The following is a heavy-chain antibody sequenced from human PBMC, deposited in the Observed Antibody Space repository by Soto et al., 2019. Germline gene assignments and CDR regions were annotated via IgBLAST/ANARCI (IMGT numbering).Heavy chain of an antibody. J-gene: IGHJ4*02. V-gene: IGHV3-33*01. D-gene: IGHD1-26*01. Sequence: VQLVESGGGVVQPGRSLRLSCAASGFTFRPYGMYWVRQAPGKGLEWVAVIWYDASNKYYADSVKGRFTISRDNSENTLYLQMNSLRAEDTAVYYCARGRVDGGELDLWGQGTLVTVSS. CDR3: ARGRVDGGELDL. CDR2: IWYDASNK. CDR1: GFTFRPYG.